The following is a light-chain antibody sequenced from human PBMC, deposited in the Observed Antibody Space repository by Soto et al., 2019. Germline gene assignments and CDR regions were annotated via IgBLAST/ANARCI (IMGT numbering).Light chain of an antibody. CDR2: DVI. CDR3: CSYAGSYTHV. J-gene: IGLJ1*01. CDR1: SSDVGTYTY. Sequence: QSSLTQPASVSGSSGQSFTSSGTGTSSDVGTYTYVSWYQQHPGKAPKLIIYDVIKRPSGVPDRFSGSKSGNTASLNISGLQAEDEADYYCCSYAGSYTHVFGTGTKVTVL. V-gene: IGLV2-11*01.